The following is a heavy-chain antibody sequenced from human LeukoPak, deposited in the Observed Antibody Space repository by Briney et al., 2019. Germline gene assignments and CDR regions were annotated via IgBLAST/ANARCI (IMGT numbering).Heavy chain of an antibody. CDR1: GGSFSSGSYY. J-gene: IGHJ5*02. Sequence: SETLSLTCTVSGGSFSSGSYYWSWIRQPPGKGLEWIGYIYYSGSTNYNPSLKSRVTISVDTSKNQFSLKLSSVTAADTAVYYCARLPYYDILTGYFNGEWFDPWGQGTLVTVSS. CDR2: IYYSGST. V-gene: IGHV4-61*01. CDR3: ARLPYYDILTGYFNGEWFDP. D-gene: IGHD3-9*01.